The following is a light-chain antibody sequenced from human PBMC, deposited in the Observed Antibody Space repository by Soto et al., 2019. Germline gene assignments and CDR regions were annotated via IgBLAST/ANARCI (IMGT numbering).Light chain of an antibody. V-gene: IGKV3D-20*01. CDR1: QSVSSSY. Sequence: LRQTPRTMSLSPKDIGTPSGVASQSVSSSYLAWYQQKPGLAPRLLIYDASSRATGIPDRFSGSGSGTDFTLTISRLEPEDFAVYYCQQYGSSPITLGQGTRLEIK. CDR3: QQYGSSPIT. J-gene: IGKJ5*01. CDR2: DAS.